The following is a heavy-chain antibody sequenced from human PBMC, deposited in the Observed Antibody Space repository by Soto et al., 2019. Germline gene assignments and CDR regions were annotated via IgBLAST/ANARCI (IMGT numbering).Heavy chain of an antibody. CDR2: IYHSGSS. D-gene: IGHD3-10*01. J-gene: IGHJ5*02. V-gene: IGHV4-30-4*01. CDR3: ARTSPRGSGTWFDP. Sequence: SETLSLTCNVSGGSISSDDYYWSWIRQPPGKGLEWIGYIYHSGSSYYNPSLQSRVTISIDTSKNQLSLKLSSVTAADSAVYYCARTSPRGSGTWFDPWGQGIPVTVSS. CDR1: GGSISSDDYY.